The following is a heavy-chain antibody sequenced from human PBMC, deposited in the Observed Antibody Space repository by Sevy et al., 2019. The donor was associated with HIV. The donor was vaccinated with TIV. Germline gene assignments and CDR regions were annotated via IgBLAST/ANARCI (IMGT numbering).Heavy chain of an antibody. D-gene: IGHD2-8*01. CDR1: GFTFSTYR. J-gene: IGHJ6*02. V-gene: IGHV3-7*01. CDR2: IKQDGSEK. CDR3: ASEMYFTHGMDV. Sequence: GGSLRLSCAASGFTFSTYRMNWVRQAPGKGLEWVANIKQDGSEKYYVDSVKGRFTIFRDNAKKSLYLQVNSLRAEDTAVYYCASEMYFTHGMDVWGQGTTVTVSS.